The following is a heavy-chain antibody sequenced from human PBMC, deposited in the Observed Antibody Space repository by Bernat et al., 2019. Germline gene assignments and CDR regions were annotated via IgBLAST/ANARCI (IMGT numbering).Heavy chain of an antibody. CDR1: GGSISSSNW. J-gene: IGHJ4*02. CDR3: ARDPPASSGSYPSGGGDY. Sequence: QLQESGPGLVKPSGTLSLTCAVSGGSISSSNWWSWVRQPPGKGLEWIGEIYHSGSTNYNPSLKSRVTISVDKSKNQFSLKLSSVTAADTAVYYCARDPPASSGSYPSGGGDYWGQGTLVTVSS. D-gene: IGHD1-26*01. CDR2: IYHSGST. V-gene: IGHV4-4*02.